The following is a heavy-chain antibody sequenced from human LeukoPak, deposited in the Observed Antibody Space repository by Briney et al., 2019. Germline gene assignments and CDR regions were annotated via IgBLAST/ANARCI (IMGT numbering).Heavy chain of an antibody. CDR1: GFTISSNY. J-gene: IGHJ4*02. D-gene: IGHD6-19*01. CDR2: IYSGGST. Sequence: GGSLRLSCAASGFTISSNYMSWVRQAPGKGLEWVSVIYSGGSTYYPDSVKGRFTISRDNSKNTLYLQMNSLRAEDTAVYYCARGEQWLTPLFDYWGQGTLVTVSS. V-gene: IGHV3-53*01. CDR3: ARGEQWLTPLFDY.